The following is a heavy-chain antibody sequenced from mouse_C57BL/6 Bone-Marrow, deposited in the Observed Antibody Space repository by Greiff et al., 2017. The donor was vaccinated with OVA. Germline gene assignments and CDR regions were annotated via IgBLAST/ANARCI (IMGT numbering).Heavy chain of an antibody. V-gene: IGHV5-12*01. J-gene: IGHJ3*01. CDR3: ASRIYDGYYGGY. CDR1: GFTFSDYY. Sequence: DVKLVESGGGLVQPGGSLKLSCAASGFTFSDYYMYWVRQTPEKRLEWVAYISNGGGSTYYPDTVKGRFTISRDNAKNTLYLQMSRLKSEDTAMYYCASRIYDGYYGGYWGQGTLVTVSA. D-gene: IGHD2-3*01. CDR2: ISNGGGST.